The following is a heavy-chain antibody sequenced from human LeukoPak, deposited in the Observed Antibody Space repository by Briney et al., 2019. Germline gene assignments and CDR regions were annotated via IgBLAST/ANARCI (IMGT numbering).Heavy chain of an antibody. CDR2: ISAYNGKK. CDR3: ARGYGTYNWSDGIDY. V-gene: IGHV1-18*01. D-gene: IGHD1-20*01. CDR1: GYTFTRYG. Sequence: ASVKVSRKASGYTFTRYGISWVGQAPGHGLEWMGWISAYNGKKKHAQKLQGRVTMTTDTSTSTAYMELRSLRCDDTAVYYCARGYGTYNWSDGIDYWGQGTLVTVSS. J-gene: IGHJ4*02.